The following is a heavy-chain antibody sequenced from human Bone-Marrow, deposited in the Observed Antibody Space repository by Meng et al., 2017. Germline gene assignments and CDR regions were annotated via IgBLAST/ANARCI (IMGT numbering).Heavy chain of an antibody. V-gene: IGHV3-23*01. Sequence: GSLKISCAASGFTFSSYAMSWVRQAPGKGLEWVSAISGSGGSTYYADSVKGRFTISRDNSKNTLYLQMNSLRAEDTAVYYCAKKLGYYYDSSGYYYWGQGTLVTVSS. CDR1: GFTFSSYA. CDR2: ISGSGGST. J-gene: IGHJ4*02. CDR3: AKKLGYYYDSSGYYY. D-gene: IGHD3-22*01.